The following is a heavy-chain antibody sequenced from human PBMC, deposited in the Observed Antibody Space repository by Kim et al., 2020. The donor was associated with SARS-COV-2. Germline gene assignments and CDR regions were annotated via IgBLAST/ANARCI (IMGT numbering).Heavy chain of an antibody. Sequence: SETLSLTCTVSGGSISSYYWSWIRQPPGKGLEWIGYIYYSGSTNYNPSLKSRVTISVDTSKNQFSLKLSSVTAADTAVYYCARRGDFWSGYDAFDIWGQGTMVTVSS. V-gene: IGHV4-59*08. D-gene: IGHD3-3*01. CDR1: GGSISSYY. CDR3: ARRGDFWSGYDAFDI. J-gene: IGHJ3*02. CDR2: IYYSGST.